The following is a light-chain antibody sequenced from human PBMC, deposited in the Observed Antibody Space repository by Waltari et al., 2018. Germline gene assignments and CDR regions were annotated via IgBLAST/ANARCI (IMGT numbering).Light chain of an antibody. CDR3: ALYMGSGIWV. CDR1: SGSVSTTSY. J-gene: IGLJ3*02. CDR2: KGS. V-gene: IGLV8-61*01. Sequence: TQEPSLSVSPGGTVTLTCALTSGSVSTTSYATWYQQTPGQPPRTLVYKGSSRSSGVPDRFSGSIFGNKAALTITGAQADDECNYYCALYMGSGIWVFGGG.